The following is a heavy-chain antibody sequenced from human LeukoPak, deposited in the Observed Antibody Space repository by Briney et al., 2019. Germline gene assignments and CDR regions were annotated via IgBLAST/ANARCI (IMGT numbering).Heavy chain of an antibody. CDR1: GITLSNYG. D-gene: IGHD3-10*01. J-gene: IGHJ4*02. CDR3: AKRGVVIRVILVGFHKEAYYFDS. V-gene: IGHV3-23*01. Sequence: GGSLRLSCVVSGITLSNYGMSWVRQAPGKGLEWVAGISGSGGATYYADSVKGRSTISRDNPKNTLYLQMNSLRAEDTAVYFCAKRGVVIRVILVGFHKEAYYFDSWGQGALVTVSS. CDR2: ISGSGGAT.